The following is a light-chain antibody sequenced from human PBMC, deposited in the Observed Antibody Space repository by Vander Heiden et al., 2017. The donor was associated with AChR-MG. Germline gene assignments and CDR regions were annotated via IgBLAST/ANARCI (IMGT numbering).Light chain of an antibody. Sequence: EIVLTQSPGTLSLSPGERATLSCRASQSVSSSYLAWYQQKPGQAPRLLIYGASSRATGIPDRFSGSGYGTDFTLTISRLDPEDFAVYYCQQYCSSPLYTFGPGTKLEIK. V-gene: IGKV3-20*01. CDR2: GAS. CDR3: QQYCSSPLYT. J-gene: IGKJ2*01. CDR1: QSVSSSY.